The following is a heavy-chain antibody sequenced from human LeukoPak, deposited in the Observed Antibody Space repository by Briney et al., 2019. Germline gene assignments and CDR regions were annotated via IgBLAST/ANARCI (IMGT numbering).Heavy chain of an antibody. D-gene: IGHD6-19*01. J-gene: IGHJ4*02. CDR1: GFTFSNSW. V-gene: IGHV3-74*01. Sequence: HPGGSLRVSCAASGFTFSNSWMHWVRQAPGKGLVWISLINTDGSTTIYADSVKGRFTISRDNAKNTLYLQMNSLRPEDTAVYYCARREGSGWYYFDYWGQGTLVTVSS. CDR2: INTDGSTT. CDR3: ARREGSGWYYFDY.